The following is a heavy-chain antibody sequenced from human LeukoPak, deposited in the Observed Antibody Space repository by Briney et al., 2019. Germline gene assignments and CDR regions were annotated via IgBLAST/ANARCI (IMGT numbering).Heavy chain of an antibody. Sequence: SETLSLTCTVSGGSVTNYYWSWIRQPAGKGLEWIGRIHTNGNTNYNPSLKSRVTISVDTSKNQFSLKLSSVTAADTAVYYCARDRYCSGGSCSYYFDYWGQGTLVTVSS. CDR3: ARDRYCSGGSCSYYFDY. J-gene: IGHJ4*02. CDR2: IHTNGNT. V-gene: IGHV4-4*07. D-gene: IGHD2-15*01. CDR1: GGSVTNYY.